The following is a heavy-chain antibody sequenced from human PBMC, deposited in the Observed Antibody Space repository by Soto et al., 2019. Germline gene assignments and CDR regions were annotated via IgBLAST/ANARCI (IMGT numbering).Heavy chain of an antibody. CDR1: GFTFSSYW. D-gene: IGHD3-10*01. Sequence: EVQLVESGGCLVQPGGSLRLSCAATGFTFSSYWMTWVRQAPGKGLEWVANMNQDGSEKYYVDSLKGRFTISRDNAKNSLYLQMNSLRAEDTAVDYCARDSRGVFDYWGQGTLITVSS. J-gene: IGHJ4*02. V-gene: IGHV3-7*01. CDR2: MNQDGSEK. CDR3: ARDSRGVFDY.